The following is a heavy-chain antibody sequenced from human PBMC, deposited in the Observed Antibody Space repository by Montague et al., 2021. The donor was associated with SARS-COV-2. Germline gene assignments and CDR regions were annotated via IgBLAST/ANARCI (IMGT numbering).Heavy chain of an antibody. CDR1: GFTFSDCA. V-gene: IGHV3-23*01. CDR3: AKEGSRIELRLHPGDSGLDV. D-gene: IGHD5-18*01. J-gene: IGHJ6*02. CDR2: ISGSSDSTGDST. Sequence: SLRLSCAASGFTFSDCAMSWVRQAPGKGLEWVSSISGSSDSTGDSTYYADSVRGRFTISRDNSKNTLYLQMNSLRAEDTAVYYCAKEGSRIELRLHPGDSGLDVWGQGTTVSVSS.